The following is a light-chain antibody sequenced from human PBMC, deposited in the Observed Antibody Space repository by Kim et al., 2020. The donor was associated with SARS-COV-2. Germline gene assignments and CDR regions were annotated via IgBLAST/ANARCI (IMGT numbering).Light chain of an antibody. CDR3: SSYTSSSTLDV. Sequence: QPITIACPGTSSDVGRYNYVSWYQQHPGQAPNLSIYDVSNRPSGVSNRFSGSKSGNTASLTISGLQAEDEADYFCSSYTSSSTLDVFGTGTKVTVL. CDR2: DVS. V-gene: IGLV2-14*03. J-gene: IGLJ1*01. CDR1: SSDVGRYNY.